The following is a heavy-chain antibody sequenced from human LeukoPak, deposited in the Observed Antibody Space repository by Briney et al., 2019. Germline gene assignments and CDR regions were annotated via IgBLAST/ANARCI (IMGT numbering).Heavy chain of an antibody. CDR2: IRYDGSNK. Sequence: GGSLRLSCAASGFTFCSYGMHWGCQAPGKGLEWVAFIRYDGSNKYYADSVKGRFTISRDNSKNTLYLQMNSLRAEDTAVYYCAKDLQCITMIDGLSDYWGQGTLVTVSS. J-gene: IGHJ4*02. V-gene: IGHV3-30*02. CDR3: AKDLQCITMIDGLSDY. CDR1: GFTFCSYG. D-gene: IGHD3-22*01.